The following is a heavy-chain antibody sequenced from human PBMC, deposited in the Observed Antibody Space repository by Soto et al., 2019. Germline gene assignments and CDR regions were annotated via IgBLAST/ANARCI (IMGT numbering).Heavy chain of an antibody. J-gene: IGHJ6*02. V-gene: IGHV1-69*08. CDR1: GGNRYT. CDR2: IIPMFGIA. Sequence: QVQLVQSGAEVKKPGSSVKVSCKGSGGNRYTITWVRQAPGQGLEWMGRIIPMFGIATYAQNFQGRVTISAEKATSTAYMEWSSLRSEDTAVYYCARDSGRSDVVPAAISAMDVWGQGTTVTVSS. D-gene: IGHD2-2*01. CDR3: ARDSGRSDVVPAAISAMDV.